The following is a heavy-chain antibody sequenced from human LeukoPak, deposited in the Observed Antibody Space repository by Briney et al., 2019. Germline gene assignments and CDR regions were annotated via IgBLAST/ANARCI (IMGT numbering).Heavy chain of an antibody. V-gene: IGHV3-30*04. D-gene: IGHD2-2*01. J-gene: IGHJ4*02. CDR1: GFTFSSYA. CDR3: ATLGEDIVVVPAASPG. CDR2: ISYDGSNK. Sequence: GGSLRLSCAASGFTFSSYAMHWVRQAPGKGLEGVAVISYDGSNKYYADSVKGRFTISRDNSKNTLYLQMNSLRAEDTAVYYCATLGEDIVVVPAASPGWGQGTLVTVSS.